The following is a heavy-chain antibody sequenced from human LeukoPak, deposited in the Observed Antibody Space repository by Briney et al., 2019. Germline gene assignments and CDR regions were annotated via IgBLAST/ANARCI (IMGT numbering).Heavy chain of an antibody. CDR2: INWNGGST. D-gene: IGHD3-9*01. CDR3: ARQTADILTGYYYFDY. V-gene: IGHV3-20*04. Sequence: GGSLRLSCAASGFTFDDYGMSWVRQAPGKGLEWVSGINWNGGSTGYADSVKGRFTISRDNAKNSLYLQMNSLRAEDTALYYCARQTADILTGYYYFDYWGQGTLVTVSS. CDR1: GFTFDDYG. J-gene: IGHJ4*02.